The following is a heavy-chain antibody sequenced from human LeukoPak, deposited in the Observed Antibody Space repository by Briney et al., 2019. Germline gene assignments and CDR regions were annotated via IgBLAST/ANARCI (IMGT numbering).Heavy chain of an antibody. CDR2: IKQHGSEK. V-gene: IGHV3-7*01. D-gene: IGHD1-26*01. CDR3: ARAQSGSYYWYYYYYMDV. J-gene: IGHJ6*03. Sequence: PGGSLRLSCAASGFTFSSYWMSWVRQAPGKGLEWVANIKQHGSEKYYVDSVKGRFTISRDNAKNSLYLQMNSLRAEDTAVYYCARAQSGSYYWYYYYYMDVWGKGTTVTVSS. CDR1: GFTFSSYW.